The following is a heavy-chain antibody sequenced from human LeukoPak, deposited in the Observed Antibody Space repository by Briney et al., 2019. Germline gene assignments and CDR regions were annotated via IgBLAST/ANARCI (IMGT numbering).Heavy chain of an antibody. CDR3: ARGLTTYYYYYMDV. J-gene: IGHJ6*03. CDR1: GFTFSDYY. Sequence: PGGSLRLSCAASGFTFSDYYMSWIRQAPGKGLEWVSYISSSGSTIYYADSVKGRFTISRDNAKNSPYLQMNSLRAEDTAVYYCARGLTTYYYYYMDVWGKGTTVTVSS. CDR2: ISSSGSTI. D-gene: IGHD4-11*01. V-gene: IGHV3-11*04.